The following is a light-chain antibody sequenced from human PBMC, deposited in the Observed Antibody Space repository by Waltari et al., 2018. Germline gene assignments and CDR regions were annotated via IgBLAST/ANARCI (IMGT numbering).Light chain of an antibody. CDR3: SSYISSSTPYV. CDR1: SRDVGGYNY. Sequence: QSALTQPASVSGSPGQSTTISCTGTSRDVGGYNYVSWYQQHPGKAPKLLIYDVIYRPSGVSDRFSGSKSSNTASLIISGLQADDEADYYCSSYISSSTPYVFGTGTKVTVL. CDR2: DVI. J-gene: IGLJ1*01. V-gene: IGLV2-14*03.